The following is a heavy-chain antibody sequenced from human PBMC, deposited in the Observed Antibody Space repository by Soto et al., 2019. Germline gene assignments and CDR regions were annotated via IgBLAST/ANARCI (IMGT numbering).Heavy chain of an antibody. CDR3: ATSIMITFGGVIVINTLPNWFDP. D-gene: IGHD3-16*02. CDR1: GYTLAELS. V-gene: IGHV1-24*01. J-gene: IGHJ5*02. Sequence: ASVKVSCRVSGYTLAELSMRWVRQAPGKGLEWMGGFDPEDGETIYAQKFQGRVTMTEDTSTDTAYMELSSLRSEDTAVYSCATSIMITFGGVIVINTLPNWFDPWG. CDR2: FDPEDGET.